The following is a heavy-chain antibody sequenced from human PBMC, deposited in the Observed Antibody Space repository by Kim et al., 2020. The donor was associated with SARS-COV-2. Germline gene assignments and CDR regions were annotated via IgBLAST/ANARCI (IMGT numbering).Heavy chain of an antibody. CDR1: GFTFIDYW. V-gene: IGHV3-7*03. Sequence: GGSLRLSCAASGFTFIDYWMIWVRQAPGKGLEWVANIKQDGSENKYVDSVEGRLTISRDNAKNSLYLQMNSLRADDTAVYYCARDVRFMDVWGQGTTVTVSS. J-gene: IGHJ6*02. CDR3: ARDVRFMDV. D-gene: IGHD3-16*01. CDR2: IKQDGSEN.